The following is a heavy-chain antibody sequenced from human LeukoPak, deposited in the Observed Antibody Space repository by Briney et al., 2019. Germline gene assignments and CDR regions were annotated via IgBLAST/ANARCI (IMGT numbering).Heavy chain of an antibody. CDR1: GGSISSGGYS. D-gene: IGHD5-18*01. J-gene: IGHJ4*02. CDR3: ARGDSYGPFDY. Sequence: SETLSLTCAVSGGSISSGGYSWSWIRQPAGKGLEWIWYIYHSGSTYYNPSLKSRVTISVDRSKNQFSLKLSSVTAADTAVYYCARGDSYGPFDYWGQGTLVTVSS. CDR2: IYHSGST. V-gene: IGHV4-30-2*01.